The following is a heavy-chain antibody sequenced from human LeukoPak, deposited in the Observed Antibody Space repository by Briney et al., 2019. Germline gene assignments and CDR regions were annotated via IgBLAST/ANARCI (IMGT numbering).Heavy chain of an antibody. V-gene: IGHV3-30*02. Sequence: GGSLRLSCAASGFTFSSYGMHWVRQAPGKGLEWVAFIRYDGSNKYYADSVKGRFTISRDNSKNTLYLQMSSLRAEDTAVYYCAGVGARLGAFDTWGQGTMVTVSS. CDR2: IRYDGSNK. CDR1: GFTFSSYG. J-gene: IGHJ3*02. CDR3: AGVGARLGAFDT. D-gene: IGHD6-25*01.